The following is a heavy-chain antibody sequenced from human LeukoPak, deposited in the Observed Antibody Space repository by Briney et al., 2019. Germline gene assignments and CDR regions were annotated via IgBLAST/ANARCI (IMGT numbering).Heavy chain of an antibody. Sequence: SETLSLTCTVSGGSISSYYWGWIRQPAGKGLEWIGRIYTNGRTNYNPSLRSRLTMSVDTSKNLFSLKLTSVTAADTAVYYCVKYSGSYGSDFFDYWGQGTLVTVSS. D-gene: IGHD1-26*01. CDR2: IYTNGRT. CDR3: VKYSGSYGSDFFDY. CDR1: GGSISSYY. J-gene: IGHJ4*02. V-gene: IGHV4-4*07.